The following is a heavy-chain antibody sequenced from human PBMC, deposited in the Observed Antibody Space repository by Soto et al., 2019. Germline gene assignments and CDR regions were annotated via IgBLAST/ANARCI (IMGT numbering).Heavy chain of an antibody. CDR2: IYYSGTT. Sequence: SETLSLTCTVSGGSIISAGYYWSWIRQHPGKGLEWIGYIYYSGTTSYSPSLKSRVTISVDTSKNQFSLKLTSVTAADTAVYYCARDKITGLFDYWGQGTLVTVSS. CDR1: GGSIISAGYY. J-gene: IGHJ4*02. CDR3: ARDKITGLFDY. V-gene: IGHV4-31*03. D-gene: IGHD2-8*02.